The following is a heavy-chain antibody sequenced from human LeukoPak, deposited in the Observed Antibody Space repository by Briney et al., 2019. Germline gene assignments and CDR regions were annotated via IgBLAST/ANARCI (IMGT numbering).Heavy chain of an antibody. Sequence: GASVKVSCKASGYTFTGYYMHWVRQAPGQGLEWMGWINPNSGGTNYAQKFQGWVTMTRDTSISTAYMELSRLRSDDTAVYYCAREAPYYYGSGSYPYFPHWGQGTLVTVSS. J-gene: IGHJ1*01. CDR3: AREAPYYYGSGSYPYFPH. CDR1: GYTFTGYY. CDR2: INPNSGGT. D-gene: IGHD3-10*01. V-gene: IGHV1-2*04.